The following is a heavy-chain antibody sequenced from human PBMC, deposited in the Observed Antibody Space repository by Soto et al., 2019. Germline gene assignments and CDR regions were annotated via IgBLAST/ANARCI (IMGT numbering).Heavy chain of an antibody. CDR1: GFTFSSYG. CDR3: ARGEAAAGLVAY. V-gene: IGHV3-33*01. J-gene: IGHJ4*02. D-gene: IGHD6-13*01. Sequence: QVQLVESGGGVVQPGRSLRLSCAASGFTFSSYGMHWVRQAPGKGLEWVAVIWYDGSNKYYADSVKGRFTISRDNSKNTLYLQMNSLRAEDTAVYYCARGEAAAGLVAYWGQGTLVTVSS. CDR2: IWYDGSNK.